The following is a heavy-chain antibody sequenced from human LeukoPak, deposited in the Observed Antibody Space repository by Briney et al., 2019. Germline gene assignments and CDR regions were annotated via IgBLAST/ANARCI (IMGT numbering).Heavy chain of an antibody. J-gene: IGHJ4*02. D-gene: IGHD1-14*01. V-gene: IGHV3-74*01. Sequence: GGSLRLSCAASGFTFSSHWMHWVCQAPGKGLVWVSRINFDGSSTSYADSVKGRFTISRDNAKNTLYLQMNSLRAEDTAVYYCARVRYCDYWGQGTLVTVSS. CDR3: ARVRYCDY. CDR1: GFTFSSHW. CDR2: INFDGSST.